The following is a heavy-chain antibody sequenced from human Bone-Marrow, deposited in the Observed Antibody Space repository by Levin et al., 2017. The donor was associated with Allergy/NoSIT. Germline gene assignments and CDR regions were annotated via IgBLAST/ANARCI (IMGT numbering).Heavy chain of an antibody. V-gene: IGHV1-2*02. CDR3: ARTKVVPAASDY. CDR2: INPNSGGT. CDR1: GYTFTDYY. Sequence: ASVKVSCKASGYTFTDYYMHWVRQAPGQGLEWMGWINPNSGGTNYAQKFQGRVTMTRDTSISTAYMELSRLRSDDTALYYCARTKVVPAASDYWGQGTLVTVSS. J-gene: IGHJ4*02. D-gene: IGHD2-2*01.